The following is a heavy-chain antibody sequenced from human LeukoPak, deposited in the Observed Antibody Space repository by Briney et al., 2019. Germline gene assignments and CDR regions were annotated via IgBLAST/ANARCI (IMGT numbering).Heavy chain of an antibody. D-gene: IGHD3-3*01. V-gene: IGHV3-48*03. CDR2: ISSSGSTI. CDR3: ARVPITIFGVVILGCMDV. J-gene: IGHJ6*02. CDR1: GFTFSSYE. Sequence: GGSLRLSCAASGFTFSSYEMNWVRQAPGKGLEWVSYISSSGSTIYYADSVKGRFTISKDNAKNSLYLQMNSLRAEDTAVYYCARVPITIFGVVILGCMDVWGQGTTVTVSS.